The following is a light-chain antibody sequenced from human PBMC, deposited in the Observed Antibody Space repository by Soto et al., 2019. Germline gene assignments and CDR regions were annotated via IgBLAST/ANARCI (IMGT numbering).Light chain of an antibody. Sequence: EIVLTQSPGTLSLSPGERATLSCRASQSVSSSYLAWYQHKPVRAPRLLIYVSSSRATGIPDRFRGSGSGTDFTLTISSLEPEDSAIYDCQQRNSWPPVTFGQGTRLDIK. J-gene: IGKJ5*01. CDR1: QSVSSSY. CDR3: QQRNSWPPVT. CDR2: VSS. V-gene: IGKV3D-20*02.